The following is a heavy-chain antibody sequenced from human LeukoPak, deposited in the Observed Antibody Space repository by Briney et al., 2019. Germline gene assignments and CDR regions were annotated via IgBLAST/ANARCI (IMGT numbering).Heavy chain of an antibody. CDR2: IYYSGST. CDR1: GGSISSSSYY. CDR3: ARGKRGYSSSWYDY. Sequence: PSETLSLTCTVSGGSISSSSYYWGWIRQPPGKGLEWIGSIYYSGSTYYNPPLKSRVTISVDTSKNQFSLKLSSVTAADTAVYYCARGKRGYSSSWYDYWGQGTLVTVSS. D-gene: IGHD6-13*01. J-gene: IGHJ4*02. V-gene: IGHV4-39*01.